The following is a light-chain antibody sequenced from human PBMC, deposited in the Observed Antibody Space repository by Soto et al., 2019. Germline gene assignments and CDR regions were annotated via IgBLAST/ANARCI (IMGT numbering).Light chain of an antibody. V-gene: IGKV3-15*01. CDR3: QKYNNWTTFT. J-gene: IGKJ3*01. CDR1: QSVGSK. CDR2: DAS. Sequence: EIVMTQSPATLSVSPGERASLSCRASQSVGSKLAWYQHKPGQAPRLLIYDASTRATGFPARFSGSGSGTEFTLTISSLQPEDFAVYYCQKYNNWTTFTFGPGTKVDIK.